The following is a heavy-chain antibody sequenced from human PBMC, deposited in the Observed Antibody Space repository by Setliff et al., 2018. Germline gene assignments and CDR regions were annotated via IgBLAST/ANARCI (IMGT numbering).Heavy chain of an antibody. CDR1: GFTFTTYW. J-gene: IGHJ3*02. Sequence: PGESLKISCAASGFTFTTYWMSWSRQAPGRGLEWVANINQDGSDKYSVDSVKGRFTISRDNAKNSLYLQMSSLRAEDTAVYYCAREDDVNTCDIWGQGTMVTVSS. CDR2: INQDGSDK. V-gene: IGHV3-7*01. CDR3: AREDDVNTCDI.